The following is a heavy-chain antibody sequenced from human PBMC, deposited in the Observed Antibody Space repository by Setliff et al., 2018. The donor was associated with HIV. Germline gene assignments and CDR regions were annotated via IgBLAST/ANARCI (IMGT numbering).Heavy chain of an antibody. D-gene: IGHD4-17*01. Sequence: ASVKVSCKASSNTFINDVFNWVRQAPGQGLEWMGWISVYNGKGNYAQKFQDRISMTTDTSTSTVYVELRSLVSDDTAVYYCARRATTGDYHHFFDFWGQGTLVTVSS. CDR3: ARRATTGDYHHFFDF. J-gene: IGHJ4*02. V-gene: IGHV1-18*04. CDR2: ISVYNGKG. CDR1: SNTFINDV.